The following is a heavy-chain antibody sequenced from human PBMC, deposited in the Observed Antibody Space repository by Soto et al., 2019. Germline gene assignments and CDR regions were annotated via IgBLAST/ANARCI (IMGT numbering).Heavy chain of an antibody. CDR1: GYTFTSYA. J-gene: IGHJ5*02. CDR3: ARGAHPPRHWFDP. CDR2: INAGNGNT. V-gene: IGHV1-3*01. Sequence: VQLVQSGAEVKKPGASVKVSCKASGYTFTSYAMHWVRQAPGQRLEWMRWINAGNGNTKYSQKFQGRVTITRDTSASTAYMELSSLRSEDTAVYYCARGAHPPRHWFDPWGQGTLVTVSS.